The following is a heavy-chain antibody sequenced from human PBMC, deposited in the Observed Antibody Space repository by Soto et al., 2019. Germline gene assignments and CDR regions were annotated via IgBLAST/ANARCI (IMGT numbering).Heavy chain of an antibody. Sequence: EVQLVESGGGLVQPGGSLRLSCAVSGFTFSNYWMHWVRQAPXKXXXXXSRLKSDGSGTMYADSVKGRLTISRDNAKXXXXXXXXXXXXXXXXXXXXXXXDXXXXXGXGYLGRHWGQGTLVTVSS. CDR3: XXXDXXXXXGXGYLGRH. CDR1: GFTFSNYW. J-gene: IGHJ4*02. V-gene: IGHV3-74*03. D-gene: IGHD5-18*01. CDR2: LKSDGSGT.